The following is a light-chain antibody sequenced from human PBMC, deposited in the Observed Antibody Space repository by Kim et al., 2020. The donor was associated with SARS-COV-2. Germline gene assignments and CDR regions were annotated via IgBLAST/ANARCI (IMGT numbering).Light chain of an antibody. CDR1: VLAKKY. J-gene: IGLJ2*01. CDR3: YSAAEKV. CDR2: KDS. V-gene: IGLV3-27*01. Sequence: SSELTQPSSVSVSPGQTARITCSGDVLAKKYARWFQQKPGQAPVLVIYKDSERPSGIPERFSGSSSGTTVTLTISGAQVEDEADYYCYSAAEKVFGGGTQLTVL.